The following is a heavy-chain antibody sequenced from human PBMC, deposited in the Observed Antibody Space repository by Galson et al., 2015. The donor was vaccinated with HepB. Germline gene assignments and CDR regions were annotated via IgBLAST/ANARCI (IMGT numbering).Heavy chain of an antibody. V-gene: IGHV3-30*18. Sequence: SLRLSCAASGFTFSSYGMHWVRQAPGKGLEWVAVISYDGSNKYYADSVKGRFTISRDNSKNTLYLQMNSLRAEDTAVYYCAKEGIVATTSDFDYWGQGTLVTVSS. CDR2: ISYDGSNK. J-gene: IGHJ4*02. D-gene: IGHD5-12*01. CDR3: AKEGIVATTSDFDY. CDR1: GFTFSSYG.